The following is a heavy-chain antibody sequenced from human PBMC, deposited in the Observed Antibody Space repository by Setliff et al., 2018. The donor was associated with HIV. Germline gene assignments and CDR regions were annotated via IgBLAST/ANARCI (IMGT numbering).Heavy chain of an antibody. Sequence: SETLSLTCNVSSGSVNNYWWTWIRQPPGKGLEWIGYIYYSGSTYYNPSLKSRVTISVDTSKNQFSLMLSSVTAADTAVYYCARPGDYDSSGYSWFDYWGQGTLVTVSS. CDR3: ARPGDYDSSGYSWFDY. CDR2: IYYSGST. J-gene: IGHJ4*02. CDR1: SGSVNNYW. V-gene: IGHV4-59*02. D-gene: IGHD3-22*01.